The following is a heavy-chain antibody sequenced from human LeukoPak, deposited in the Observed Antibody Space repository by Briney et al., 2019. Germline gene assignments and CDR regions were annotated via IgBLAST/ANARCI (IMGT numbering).Heavy chain of an antibody. V-gene: IGHV3-30*18. CDR3: AKDMSSTVEAGY. J-gene: IGHJ4*02. D-gene: IGHD4-23*01. CDR2: ISYDGSNK. Sequence: GGSLRLSCAASGFTFSSYGMHWVRQAPGKGLEWVAVISYDGSNKYYADSVKGRFTISRDNSKNTLYLQMNSLRAEDTAVYYCAKDMSSTVEAGYWGQGTLVTVSS. CDR1: GFTFSSYG.